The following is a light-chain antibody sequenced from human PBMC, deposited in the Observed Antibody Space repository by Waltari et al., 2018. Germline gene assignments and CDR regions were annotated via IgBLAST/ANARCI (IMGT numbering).Light chain of an antibody. J-gene: IGKJ4*01. CDR2: WAS. CDR3: QQYYNTPLT. V-gene: IGKV4-1*01. Sequence: DIVMTQSPESLAVSLGVRATIRCKTSESVLYSSNNKNHLAWFQQKPGQPPRLLLYWASTRESGVPDRFIGSGSETDFTLTVTRLQAEDVAVYYCQQYYNTPLTFGGGTKVEVK. CDR1: ESVLYSSNNKNH.